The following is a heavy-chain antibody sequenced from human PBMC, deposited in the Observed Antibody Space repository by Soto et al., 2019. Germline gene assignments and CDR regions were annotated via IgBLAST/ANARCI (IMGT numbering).Heavy chain of an antibody. D-gene: IGHD6-13*01. CDR2: IKSKTDGGTT. CDR3: TTDPYSSSWYSYYYYYGMDV. V-gene: IGHV3-15*01. Sequence: EVQLVESGGGVVKPGGSLRLSCAASGFTFSNAWMSWVRQAPGKGLEWVGRIKSKTDGGTTDYAAPVKGRFTISRDDSKNTLYLQINSLKTQDTAVYYCTTDPYSSSWYSYYYYYGMDVWGQGTTVTVSS. CDR1: GFTFSNAW. J-gene: IGHJ6*02.